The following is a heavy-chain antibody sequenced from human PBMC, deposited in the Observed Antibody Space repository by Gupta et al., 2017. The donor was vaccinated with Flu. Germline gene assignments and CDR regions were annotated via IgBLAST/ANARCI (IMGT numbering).Heavy chain of an antibody. D-gene: IGHD3-22*01. V-gene: IGHV3-74*01. Sequence: TYWMHWVRQAPGKGLVWLSRINPDGTGTYYADSVKGRFTVSRDNAKNTLYLQMNSLRAEDTAVYYCTSNLWRDYYGYFDPWGQGTLVTVSS. CDR1: TYW. J-gene: IGHJ5*02. CDR2: INPDGTGT. CDR3: TSNLWRDYYGYFDP.